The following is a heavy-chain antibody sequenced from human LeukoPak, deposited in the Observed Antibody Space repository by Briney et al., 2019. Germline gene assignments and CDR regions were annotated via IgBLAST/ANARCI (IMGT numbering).Heavy chain of an antibody. CDR3: ARYDGGSGPFDY. CDR2: IYSGGSA. Sequence: GGSLRLSCAASGFTVSSNYMSWVRQAPGKGLEWVSVIYSGGSAYYADSVKGRFTISRDNSKNTLYLQMNSLRAEDTAVYYCARYDGGSGPFDYWGQGTLVTVSS. J-gene: IGHJ4*02. V-gene: IGHV3-53*01. CDR1: GFTVSSNY. D-gene: IGHD3-10*01.